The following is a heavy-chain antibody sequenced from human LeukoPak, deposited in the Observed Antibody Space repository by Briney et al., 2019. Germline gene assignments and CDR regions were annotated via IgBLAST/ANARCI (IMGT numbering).Heavy chain of an antibody. V-gene: IGHV4-34*01. CDR1: GGSFSGYY. CDR3: ARGRSYYYGSGSYYTVYGMDV. J-gene: IGHJ6*02. D-gene: IGHD3-10*01. CDR2: INHSGGT. Sequence: SETLSLTCAVYGGSFSGYYWSWIRQPPGKGLEWIGEINHSGGTNYNPSLKSRVTISVDTSKNQFSLTLSSVTAADTAVYYCARGRSYYYGSGSYYTVYGMDVWGQGTTVTVSS.